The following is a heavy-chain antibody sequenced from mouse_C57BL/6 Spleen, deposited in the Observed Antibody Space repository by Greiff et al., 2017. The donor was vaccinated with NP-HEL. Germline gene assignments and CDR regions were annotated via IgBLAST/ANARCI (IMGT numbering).Heavy chain of an antibody. CDR1: GYAFSSSW. CDR3: ANSNFYAMDY. CDR2: IYPGDGDT. Sequence: VKLQESGPELVKPGASVKISCKASGYAFSSSWMNWVKQRPGKGLEWIGRIYPGDGDTNYNGKFKGKATLTADKSSSTAYMQLSSLTSEDSAVYFCANSNFYAMDYWGQGTSVTVSS. D-gene: IGHD2-5*01. J-gene: IGHJ4*01. V-gene: IGHV1-82*01.